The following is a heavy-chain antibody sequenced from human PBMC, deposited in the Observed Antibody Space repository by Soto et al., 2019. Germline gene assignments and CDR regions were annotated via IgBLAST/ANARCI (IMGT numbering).Heavy chain of an antibody. Sequence: QLQLQESGPGLVKPSETLSLTCTVSGGSIGSSSYYWGWIRQPPGKGLEWIGSIYYSGSTYYNPSLKSRVTISVDTSKNQFSLKLSSVTAADTAVYYCARQYATVATRYFDYWGQGTLVTVSS. D-gene: IGHD4-17*01. V-gene: IGHV4-39*01. CDR2: IYYSGST. CDR3: ARQYATVATRYFDY. J-gene: IGHJ4*02. CDR1: GGSIGSSSYY.